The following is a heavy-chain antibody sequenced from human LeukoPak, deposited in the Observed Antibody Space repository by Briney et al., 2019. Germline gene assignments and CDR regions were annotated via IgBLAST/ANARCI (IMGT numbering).Heavy chain of an antibody. V-gene: IGHV4-59*12. CDR1: GGSISSSY. CDR2: IHYSGST. CDR3: AKRSSNFGSEYFQQ. J-gene: IGHJ1*01. D-gene: IGHD4-11*01. Sequence: SETLSLTCTVSGGSISSSYWSWIRQPPGKGLEWIGYIHYSGSTNYNPSLKSRVTISADTSKSQFSLNLRSVTAADSGVYYCAKRSSNFGSEYFQQWGPGTLVTVSS.